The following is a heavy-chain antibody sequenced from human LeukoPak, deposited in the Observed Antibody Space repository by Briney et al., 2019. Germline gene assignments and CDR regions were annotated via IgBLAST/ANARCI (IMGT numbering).Heavy chain of an antibody. CDR1: GGSFSAYY. D-gene: IGHD3-10*01. Sequence: SETLSLTCAVHGGSFSAYYWSWLRQSPEKGLEWIGEINHSGSTYYNPSLKSRVTISVDTSKNQFSLKLSSVTAADTAVYYCARVASPLLWFGELLSPNWFDPWGQGTLVTVSS. V-gene: IGHV4-34*01. J-gene: IGHJ5*02. CDR3: ARVASPLLWFGELLSPNWFDP. CDR2: INHSGST.